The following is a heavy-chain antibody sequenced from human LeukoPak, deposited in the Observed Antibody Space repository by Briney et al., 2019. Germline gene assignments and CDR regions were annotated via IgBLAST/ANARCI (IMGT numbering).Heavy chain of an antibody. J-gene: IGHJ4*02. Sequence: GGSLRHSCAASGFTFSDYYMHWVRQAPGKGLLWISHINGDGSRTGYADSVKGRFTISRDNAKNILYLQMNSLRAEDTAVYYCSRGTYPYSSDNWGQGALVTVSS. CDR1: GFTFSDYY. D-gene: IGHD3-10*01. CDR3: SRGTYPYSSDN. CDR2: INGDGSRT. V-gene: IGHV3-74*01.